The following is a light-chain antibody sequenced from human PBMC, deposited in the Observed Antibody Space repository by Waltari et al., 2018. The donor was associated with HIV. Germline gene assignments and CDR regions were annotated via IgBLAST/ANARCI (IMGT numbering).Light chain of an antibody. Sequence: VAMTQSPLSLSVTLGQPDSVPCRSRRTLVSSSGDTYLNWFQQRPGQSPRRLIYKVSNRDSRVPDRFSGSGSGTDVTLKISRVEAEDVGVYYCMQGTHGPVTFGGGTKVEMK. J-gene: IGKJ4*01. CDR2: KVS. CDR1: RTLVSSSGDTY. V-gene: IGKV2-30*01. CDR3: MQGTHGPVT.